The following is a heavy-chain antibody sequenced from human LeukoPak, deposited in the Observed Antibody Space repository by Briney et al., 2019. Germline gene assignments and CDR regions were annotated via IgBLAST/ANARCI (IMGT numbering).Heavy chain of an antibody. Sequence: SETLSLTCNVSGGSISGYHWSWIRQPPGKGLEWLGYIYYSGSSNYNPSLKSRVTMSADTSKNQFSLKLSSVTAADTAVYYCARDTVGTFDYWGQGTLVTVSS. V-gene: IGHV4-59*01. J-gene: IGHJ4*02. CDR1: GGSISGYH. CDR2: IYYSGSS. D-gene: IGHD4-17*01. CDR3: ARDTVGTFDY.